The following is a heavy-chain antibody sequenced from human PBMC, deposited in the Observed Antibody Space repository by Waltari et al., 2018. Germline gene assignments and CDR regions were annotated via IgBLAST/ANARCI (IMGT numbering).Heavy chain of an antibody. J-gene: IGHJ3*02. CDR3: ARVLPRHDAFDI. D-gene: IGHD2-15*01. V-gene: IGHV4-31*03. Sequence: QLQLQESGPGLVKPSETLSLTCTVSGGSISSSSYYWGWIRQPPGKGLEWIGYIYYSGSTYYNPSLKSRVTISVDTSKNQFSLKLSSVTAADTAVYYCARVLPRHDAFDIWGQGTMVTVSS. CDR2: IYYSGST. CDR1: GGSISSSSYY.